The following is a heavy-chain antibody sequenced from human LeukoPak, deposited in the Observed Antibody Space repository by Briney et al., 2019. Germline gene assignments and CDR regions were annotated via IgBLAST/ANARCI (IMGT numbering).Heavy chain of an antibody. J-gene: IGHJ5*02. CDR3: ARGFTMVRGPYGWFGP. CDR2: IYTSGSI. Sequence: SETLSLTCTVSNDSISSYYWSWIRQPAGKGLEWIGRIYTSGSINYNPSLKSRVTVSVDTSKKQFTLKLSSVTAADTAVYYCARGFTMVRGPYGWFGPWGQGALVTVSS. V-gene: IGHV4-4*07. CDR1: NDSISSYY. D-gene: IGHD3-10*01.